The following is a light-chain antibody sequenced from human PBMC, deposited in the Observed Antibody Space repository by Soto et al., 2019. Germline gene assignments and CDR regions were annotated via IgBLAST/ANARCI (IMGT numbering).Light chain of an antibody. CDR2: TAS. CDR3: HQAYSTPWT. Sequence: IQMTQSHTSLSASVGDTFTITGLSSQSISSSLNWYQQKPGKAPKLLIYTASNLESGVPSRFSGSGFGTEFTLTISSLQPEDFATYHCHQAYSTPWTFGQGTKVAIK. J-gene: IGKJ1*01. CDR1: QSISSS. V-gene: IGKV1-39*01.